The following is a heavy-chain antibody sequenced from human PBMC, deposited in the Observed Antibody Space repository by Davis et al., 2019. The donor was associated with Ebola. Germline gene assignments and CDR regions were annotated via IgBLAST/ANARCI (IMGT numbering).Heavy chain of an antibody. CDR1: GFTFSSYW. J-gene: IGHJ4*02. CDR2: IKQDGSEK. V-gene: IGHV3-7*03. D-gene: IGHD3-3*01. Sequence: GGSLRLSCAASGFTFSSYWMSWVRQAPGKGLEWVANIKQDGSEKYYVDSVKGRFTISRDNSKNTLYLQMNSLRAEDTAVYYCARAGRTIFGVVVGNYFDYWGQGTLVTVSS. CDR3: ARAGRTIFGVVVGNYFDY.